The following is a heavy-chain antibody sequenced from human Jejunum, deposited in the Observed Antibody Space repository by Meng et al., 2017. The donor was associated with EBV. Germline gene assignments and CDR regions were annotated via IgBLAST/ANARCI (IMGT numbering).Heavy chain of an antibody. J-gene: IGHJ4*02. Sequence: VRRVQAGAEVKKPGASVKVSCKASGYTFTSFGISWVRQAPGQGLEWMAWISAYNGKTNYAQNLQGRVTVTTDTSTTTTYMELRSLRSDDTAVYYCARDGPDYGNYINFDYWGQGTLVTVSS. D-gene: IGHD4-11*01. CDR3: ARDGPDYGNYINFDY. V-gene: IGHV1-18*01. CDR1: GYTFTSFG. CDR2: ISAYNGKT.